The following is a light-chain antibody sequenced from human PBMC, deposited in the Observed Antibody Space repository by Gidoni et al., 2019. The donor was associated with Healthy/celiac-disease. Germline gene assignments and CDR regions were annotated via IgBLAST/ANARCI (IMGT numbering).Light chain of an antibody. V-gene: IGKV3-20*01. CDR2: GAS. CDR3: QQYGSSPET. J-gene: IGKJ1*01. CDR1: QGVSSSY. Sequence: EIALKQSPGTLSSSPGGSATLSCRASQGVSSSYLAWYQQKPCQAPRLLIYGASSRATGIPDRFSGSGSGTDFTLTISRLEPEDFAVYYCQQYGSSPETFGQGTKVEIK.